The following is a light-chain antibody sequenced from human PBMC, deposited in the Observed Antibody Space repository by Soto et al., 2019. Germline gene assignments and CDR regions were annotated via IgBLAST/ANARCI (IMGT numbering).Light chain of an antibody. CDR1: QNISAY. Sequence: DIQLTQSPSSLSASVGDGVTITCRSSQNISAYVNWYQQKSGKAPELLINAASNLQSGVPPRFSGSGSGTEFALIITSLQPEDSATYYCQQSYIIPRTFGQGTKVEIK. CDR3: QQSYIIPRT. CDR2: AAS. V-gene: IGKV1-39*01. J-gene: IGKJ1*01.